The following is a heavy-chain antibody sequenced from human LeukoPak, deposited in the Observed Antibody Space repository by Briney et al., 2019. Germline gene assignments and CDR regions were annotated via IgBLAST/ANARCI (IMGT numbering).Heavy chain of an antibody. CDR2: ISGSGGST. J-gene: IGHJ4*02. CDR3: AKNGLRFLEWLSSFDY. V-gene: IGHV3-23*01. D-gene: IGHD3-3*01. Sequence: GGSLRLSCAASGFTFSSYAMSWVRQAPGKGLEWVSAISGSGGSTYYADSVKGRFTISRDNSKNTLYLQMNSLRAEDTAVYYCAKNGLRFLEWLSSFDYWGQGTLVTVSS. CDR1: GFTFSSYA.